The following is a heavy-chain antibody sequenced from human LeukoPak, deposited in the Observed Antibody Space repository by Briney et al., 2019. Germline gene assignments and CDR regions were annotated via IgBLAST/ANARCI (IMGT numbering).Heavy chain of an antibody. J-gene: IGHJ3*02. CDR3: ARGGGYCSSTSCYGAFDI. CDR2: IYHSGGT. D-gene: IGHD2-2*01. V-gene: IGHV4-38-2*01. CDR1: GYSISNGYY. Sequence: SETLSLTCAVSGYSISNGYYWGWIRQPPGKGLEWIGSIYHSGGTAYNPTLKSRVTISVDTSKNQFSLKLSSVTAADTAVYYCARGGGYCSSTSCYGAFDIWGQGTMVTVSS.